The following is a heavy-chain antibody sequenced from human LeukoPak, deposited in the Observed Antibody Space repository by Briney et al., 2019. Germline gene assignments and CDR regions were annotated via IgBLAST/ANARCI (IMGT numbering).Heavy chain of an antibody. CDR1: GGSISSSSYY. J-gene: IGHJ2*01. D-gene: IGHD2-2*01. Sequence: SETLSLTRTVSGGSISSSSYYWGWIRQPPGKGLEWIGSIYYSGSTYYNPSLKSRVTISVDTSKNQFSLKLSSVTAADTAVYYCARNGLSNYCSSTSCYRSHYWYFDLWGRGTLVTVSS. CDR2: IYYSGST. CDR3: ARNGLSNYCSSTSCYRSHYWYFDL. V-gene: IGHV4-39*01.